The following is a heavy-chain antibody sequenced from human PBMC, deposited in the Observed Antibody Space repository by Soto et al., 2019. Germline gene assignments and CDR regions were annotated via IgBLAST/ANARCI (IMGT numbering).Heavy chain of an antibody. Sequence: EVQLLESGGGSVQPGGSLRLSCEASGFIFRNYAMSWVRQAPGKGLEWVSSISGSGVGTYYADSVQGRFTISRDNYTNPLFLQLRSLRAEDTALYYCARAPQFYDFWGGYYRSGDLKLYFDSWAQGTLVTVSS. J-gene: IGHJ4*02. CDR3: ARAPQFYDFWGGYYRSGDLKLYFDS. CDR1: GFIFRNYA. V-gene: IGHV3-23*01. CDR2: ISGSGVGT. D-gene: IGHD3-3*01.